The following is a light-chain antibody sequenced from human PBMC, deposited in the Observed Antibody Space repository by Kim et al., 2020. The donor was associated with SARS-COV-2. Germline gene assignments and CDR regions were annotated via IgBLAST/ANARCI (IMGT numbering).Light chain of an antibody. V-gene: IGLV6-57*01. CDR1: SGSIGSNY. CDR3: QSYDSSTPGV. CDR2: DDT. J-gene: IGLJ3*02. Sequence: KTVTISCTRSSGSIGSNYVQWYQQRPGSPPATVIYDDTQRPSGVPDRFSGSIDRSSNSASLTISGLRTEDEADYYCQSYDSSTPGVFGGGTQLTVL.